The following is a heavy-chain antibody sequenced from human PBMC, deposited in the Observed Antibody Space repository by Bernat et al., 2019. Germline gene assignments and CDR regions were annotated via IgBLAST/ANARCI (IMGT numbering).Heavy chain of an antibody. D-gene: IGHD4-11*01. V-gene: IGHV3-30*19. CDR2: ISYDGSNK. J-gene: IGHJ4*02. CDR1: GFTFSNHG. Sequence: QVQLVESGGGVVQPGRSLRLSCAASGFTFSNHGLHWVRQAPGKGLEWVSIISYDGSNKYYADSVKGRFTISRDSSRNTLYLQMNSLRPEDTAVYYCARGGNYLTTNKYYFDFWGQGTLVTVS. CDR3: ARGGNYLTTNKYYFDF.